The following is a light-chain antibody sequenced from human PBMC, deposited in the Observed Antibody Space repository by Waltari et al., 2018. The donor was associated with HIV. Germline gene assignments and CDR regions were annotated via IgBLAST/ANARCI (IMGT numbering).Light chain of an antibody. CDR2: ADR. Sequence: SYELTQPPSVSVAPGQTVRVTCSGDKLGEKLVCWYQKQPGQSPLLLIYADRKRPSGIPDRFAASNSGNTATLAISEAQAMDEAVYYCQTWDNNAGVFGGGTKLTVL. V-gene: IGLV3-1*01. CDR3: QTWDNNAGV. CDR1: KLGEKL. J-gene: IGLJ2*01.